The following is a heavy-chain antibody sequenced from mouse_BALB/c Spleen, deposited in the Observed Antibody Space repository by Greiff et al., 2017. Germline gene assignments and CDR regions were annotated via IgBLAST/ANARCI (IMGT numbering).Heavy chain of an antibody. V-gene: IGHV7-1*02. CDR2: SRNKANDYTT. Sequence: EVQRVESGGGLVQPGGSLRLSCATSGFTFSDFYMEWVRQPPGKRLEWIAASRNKANDYTTEYSASVKGRFIVSRDTSQSILYLLMNALRAEDTAIYFCARDADHRSMDYWGQGTSVTVSS. CDR1: GFTFSDFY. J-gene: IGHJ4*01. CDR3: ARDADHRSMDY.